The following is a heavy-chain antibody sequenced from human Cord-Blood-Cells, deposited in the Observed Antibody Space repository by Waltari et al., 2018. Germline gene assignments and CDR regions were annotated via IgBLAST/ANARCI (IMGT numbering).Heavy chain of an antibody. CDR3: ARVLGYSGYDDAFDI. D-gene: IGHD5-12*01. CDR1: GFTFSSHW. Sequence: EVQLVESGGGLVQPGGSLRLSCAASGFTFSSHWMRWVRQAPGKGLELVANIKQDGSEKYYVDAVKGRFTIARDNAKNSLYLQMNSLRAEDTAVYYCARVLGYSGYDDAFDIWGQGTMVTVSS. J-gene: IGHJ3*02. CDR2: IKQDGSEK. V-gene: IGHV3-7*01.